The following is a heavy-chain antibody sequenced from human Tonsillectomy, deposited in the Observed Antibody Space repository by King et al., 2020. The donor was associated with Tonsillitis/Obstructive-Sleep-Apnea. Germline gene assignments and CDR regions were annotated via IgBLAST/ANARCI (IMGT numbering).Heavy chain of an antibody. Sequence: VQLQQWGAGLLKPSETLSLTCAVYGGSFSDYYWSWIRQPPGKGLEWIGEINHRGSTNYNPSLKSRVTMSVETSKKQFSLTLSSVTAAVTAVYYCAIMEISLYGSSSRDWFDPWGQGTLVTVSS. CDR1: GGSFSDYY. J-gene: IGHJ5*02. V-gene: IGHV4-34*01. CDR3: AIMEISLYGSSSRDWFDP. CDR2: INHRGST. D-gene: IGHD6-6*01.